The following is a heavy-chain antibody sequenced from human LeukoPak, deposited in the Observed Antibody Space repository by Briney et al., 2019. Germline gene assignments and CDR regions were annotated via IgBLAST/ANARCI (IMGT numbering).Heavy chain of an antibody. CDR3: VREPLSGDPRFDS. V-gene: IGHV3-74*01. D-gene: IGHD3-10*01. CDR2: IYDDVSSA. CDR1: GFTFSDYW. J-gene: IGHJ4*02. Sequence: PGGSLRLSCAASGFTFSDYWMHWVRQAPGKGLVWVSRIYDDVSSAYYADSVKGRFTISRDDAKNTLYLQMNNLRVEDTAVYYCVREPLSGDPRFDSWGQGTLVTVSP.